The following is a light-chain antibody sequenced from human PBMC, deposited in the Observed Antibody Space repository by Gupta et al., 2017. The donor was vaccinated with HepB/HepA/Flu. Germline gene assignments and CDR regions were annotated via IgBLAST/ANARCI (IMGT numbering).Light chain of an antibody. CDR1: SSDVGSYNY. J-gene: IGLJ1*01. Sequence: QSALTQPPSVSGSPGQTVTISCTGSSSDVGSYNYLSWYQQRPGEAPKLIIYDVNRRPSGVPDRFSGSKSGNTASLTISGLQPEDEGDYHCSLYTNRPLLFGAGTQVTVL. CDR3: SLYTNRPLL. CDR2: DVN. V-gene: IGLV2-11*01.